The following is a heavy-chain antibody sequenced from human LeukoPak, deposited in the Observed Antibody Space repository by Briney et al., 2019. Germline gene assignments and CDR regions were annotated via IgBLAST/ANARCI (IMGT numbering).Heavy chain of an antibody. J-gene: IGHJ3*02. V-gene: IGHV4-39*01. CDR3: ANRGGGREEWLRLQDAFDI. CDR2: IYYSGST. CDR1: GGSISSSSYY. D-gene: IGHD5-12*01. Sequence: PSETLSLTCTVPGGSISSSSYYWGWIRQPPGKGLEWIGSIYYSGSTYYNPSLKSRVTISVDTSKNQFSLKLSSVTAADTAVYYVANRGGGREEWLRLQDAFDIWGQGTMVTVSS.